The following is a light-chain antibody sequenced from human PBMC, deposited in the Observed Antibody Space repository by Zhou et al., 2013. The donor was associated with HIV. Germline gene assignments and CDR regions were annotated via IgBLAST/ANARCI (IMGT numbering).Light chain of an antibody. CDR2: GAS. V-gene: IGKV3-20*01. Sequence: EIVLTQSPATLSLSPGERATLSCRASQSVSNNFLAWYQQKPGQAPRLLIYGASSRATGIPDRFSGSGSGTDFTLTISRLEPEDFAVYSCQQYGSSPRTFGQGTKVEIK. CDR1: QSVSNNF. CDR3: QQYGSSPRT. J-gene: IGKJ1*01.